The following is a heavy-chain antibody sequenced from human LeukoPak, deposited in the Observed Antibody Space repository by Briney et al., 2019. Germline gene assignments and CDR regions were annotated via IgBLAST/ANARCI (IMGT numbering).Heavy chain of an antibody. J-gene: IGHJ3*02. V-gene: IGHV1-46*02. CDR2: VNPGGDST. CDR3: ARVREGYNNAYDI. D-gene: IGHD5-24*01. Sequence: GASVKISCKASGYTFNNYNIHWLRQPPGQGLEWMGIVNPGGDSTNYAQDFQGRLTLIGVTSTSKVYMEQSSLGSEDTAVYYCARVREGYNNAYDIWGQGTMVTVTS. CDR1: GYTFNNYN.